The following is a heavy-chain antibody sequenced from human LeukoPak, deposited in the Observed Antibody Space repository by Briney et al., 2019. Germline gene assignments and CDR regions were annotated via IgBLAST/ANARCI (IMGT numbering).Heavy chain of an antibody. V-gene: IGHV1-2*02. CDR1: GYTFTDYY. CDR2: INPNSGDT. Sequence: GASVKLSCKASGYTFTDYYMHWVRQAPGQGLEWMGLINPNSGDTNHAQNFQGRVTLTRDTSISTAYMELSSLRSDDSAVYYCASQSPACDYWGQGTQVTVSS. J-gene: IGHJ4*02. CDR3: ASQSPACDY.